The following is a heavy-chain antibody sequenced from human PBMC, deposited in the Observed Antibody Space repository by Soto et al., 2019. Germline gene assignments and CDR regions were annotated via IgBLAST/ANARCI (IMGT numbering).Heavy chain of an antibody. J-gene: IGHJ5*02. Sequence: TLSLTCTVSVGSISSPAHFWSWSLLHPEKDLEWIGYISYIGDTNYSPSLSSRITISADTSNSQFSLNLSSVTAADMAIYYGAKGGTSSQWFGPWGQGSLFSVCS. D-gene: IGHD2-2*01. CDR3: AKGGTSSQWFGP. CDR2: ISYIGDT. V-gene: IGHV4-31*03. CDR1: VGSISSPAHF.